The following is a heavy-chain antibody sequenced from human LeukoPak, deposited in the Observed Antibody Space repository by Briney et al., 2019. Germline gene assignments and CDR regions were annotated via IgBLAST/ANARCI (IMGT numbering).Heavy chain of an antibody. J-gene: IGHJ4*02. V-gene: IGHV3-74*03. D-gene: IGHD3-10*01. CDR1: GFTFSSYW. Sequence: GGSLRLSCAASGFTFSSYWMHWVRQAPGKGLMWVSRINSDGSSTTYADSVKGRFTISRDNVENTLYLQMNSLRVEDTAVYYCARDRGGSFDYWGQGTLVTVSS. CDR2: INSDGSST. CDR3: ARDRGGSFDY.